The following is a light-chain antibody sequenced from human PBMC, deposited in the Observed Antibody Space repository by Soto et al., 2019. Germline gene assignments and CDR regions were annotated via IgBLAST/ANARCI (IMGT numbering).Light chain of an antibody. Sequence: QSALTQPASVSGSPGQSITISCTGTSSDVGGYNYVSWYQQHPGKAPKLMIYDVSNRPSGVSNRFSGYKSGNTASLTISGLQAEDEADYYCSSFRSSSTLDVFGTGTKLTVL. CDR1: SSDVGGYNY. V-gene: IGLV2-14*01. CDR3: SSFRSSSTLDV. CDR2: DVS. J-gene: IGLJ1*01.